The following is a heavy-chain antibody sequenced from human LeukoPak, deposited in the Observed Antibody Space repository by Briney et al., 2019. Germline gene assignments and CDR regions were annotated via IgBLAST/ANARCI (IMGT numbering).Heavy chain of an antibody. CDR2: MYTSGST. Sequence: SETLSLTCTVSGGSISSYYWSWLRQPAGKGPEWIGRMYTSGSTKYNPPLKSRVTISVDNSKNQLSLKLTSVTAADTAVYYCARDHYGSGSYKSYFDSWGQGTQVTVSS. CDR3: ARDHYGSGSYKSYFDS. V-gene: IGHV4-4*07. D-gene: IGHD3-10*01. CDR1: GGSISSYY. J-gene: IGHJ4*02.